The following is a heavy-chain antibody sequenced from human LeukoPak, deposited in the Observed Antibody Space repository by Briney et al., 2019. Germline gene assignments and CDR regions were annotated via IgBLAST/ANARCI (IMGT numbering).Heavy chain of an antibody. CDR1: GYTFTGYY. D-gene: IGHD3-22*01. J-gene: IGHJ3*02. Sequence: ASVKVSCKASGYTFTGYYMHWVRQAPGQGLEWMGWINPNSGGTSYAQKFQGRVTMTGDTSISTAYMELSRLRSDDTAVYYCARDLGDSSGYYFVPYAFDIWGQGTMVTVSS. CDR2: INPNSGGT. V-gene: IGHV1-2*02. CDR3: ARDLGDSSGYYFVPYAFDI.